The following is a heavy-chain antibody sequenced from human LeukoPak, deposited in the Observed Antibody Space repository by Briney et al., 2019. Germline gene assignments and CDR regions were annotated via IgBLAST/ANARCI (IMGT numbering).Heavy chain of an antibody. V-gene: IGHV4-34*01. D-gene: IGHD1-26*01. Sequence: PSETLPLTCAVYGGSFSGYYWSWIRQPPGKGLEWIGEINHSGSTNYNPSLKSRVTISVDTSKNQFSLKLSSVTAADTAVYYCAREGYSGSYAAAFDIWGQGTMVTVSS. CDR2: INHSGST. CDR1: GGSFSGYY. CDR3: AREGYSGSYAAAFDI. J-gene: IGHJ3*02.